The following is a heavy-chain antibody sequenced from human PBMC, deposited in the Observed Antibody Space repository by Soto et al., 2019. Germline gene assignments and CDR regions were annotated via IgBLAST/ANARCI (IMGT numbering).Heavy chain of an antibody. CDR2: ICYNDIT. CDR1: GASIDDDC. CDR3: TRHAIIPRFQNGLDV. Sequence: KPSETLSLTCTVSGASIDDDCWTWIRQSPGKGLEWIGNICYNDITKYSPSLQSRLTITRDVSKNQFSLSLTSVTAADTAVYYCTRHAIIPRFQNGLDVWGQGATVTVSS. J-gene: IGHJ6*02. D-gene: IGHD2-2*01. V-gene: IGHV4-59*01.